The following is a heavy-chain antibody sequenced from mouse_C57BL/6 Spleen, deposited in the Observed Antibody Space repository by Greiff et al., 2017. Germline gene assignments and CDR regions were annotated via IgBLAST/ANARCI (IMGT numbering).Heavy chain of an antibody. Sequence: VMLVESGPGLVAPSQSLSITCTVSGFSFTSYAISWVRQPPGKGLEWLGVIWTGGGTTYNSALKSSLSIRKDNSKSQVFLKMNSLQTDDTARDYWARIPTTVVATGDAMDYWGQGTSVTVSS. CDR3: ARIPTTVVATGDAMDY. CDR1: GFSFTSYA. D-gene: IGHD1-1*01. V-gene: IGHV2-9-1*01. J-gene: IGHJ4*01. CDR2: IWTGGGT.